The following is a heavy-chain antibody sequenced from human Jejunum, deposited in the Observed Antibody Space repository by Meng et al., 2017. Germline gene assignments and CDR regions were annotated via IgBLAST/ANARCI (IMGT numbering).Heavy chain of an antibody. V-gene: IGHV4-61*03. CDR2: VYYSGHT. Sequence: QVQRQESGPGLLRPSETLPLPCTVSGDSVSSDNYYWSWIRQPPGKGLEWIGYVYYSGHTDCNPSLKSRLSISIDTSKNHFSLKLSSVTAADTAVYYCARTPLYSGSYYFDPWGQGALVTVSS. CDR1: GDSVSSDNYY. CDR3: ARTPLYSGSYYFDP. J-gene: IGHJ4*02. D-gene: IGHD1-26*01.